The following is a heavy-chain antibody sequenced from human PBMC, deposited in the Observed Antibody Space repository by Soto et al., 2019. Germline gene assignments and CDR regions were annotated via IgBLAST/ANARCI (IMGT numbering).Heavy chain of an antibody. Sequence: GESLKISCKGSGYSFTSYWISWVRQMPGKGLEWMGRIDPSDSYTNYSPSFQGHVTISADKSISTAYLQWSSLKASDTAMYYCAAAGTGTYYYYGMDVWGQGTTVTSP. D-gene: IGHD6-13*01. CDR3: AAAGTGTYYYYGMDV. J-gene: IGHJ6*02. CDR1: GYSFTSYW. CDR2: IDPSDSYT. V-gene: IGHV5-10-1*01.